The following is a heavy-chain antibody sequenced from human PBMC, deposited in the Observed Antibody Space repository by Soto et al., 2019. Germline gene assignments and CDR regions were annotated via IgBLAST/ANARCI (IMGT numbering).Heavy chain of an antibody. Sequence: ASVKVSCKASGYTFTSYYMHWVRQAPGQGPEWMGIINPSGGSPSYAQKFQGRVTMTRDTSTSTVYMELSSLRSEDTAVYYCARDSLDYDILTGYYPLSPFFWGTYPGHGMDVWGQGTTVTVSS. CDR1: GYTFTSYY. CDR2: INPSGGSP. D-gene: IGHD3-9*01. V-gene: IGHV1-46*01. CDR3: ARDSLDYDILTGYYPLSPFFWGTYPGHGMDV. J-gene: IGHJ6*02.